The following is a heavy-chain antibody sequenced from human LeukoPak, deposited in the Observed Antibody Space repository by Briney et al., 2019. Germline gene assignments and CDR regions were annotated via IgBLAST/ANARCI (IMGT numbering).Heavy chain of an antibody. J-gene: IGHJ4*02. D-gene: IGHD5-18*01. CDR2: IYYSGST. CDR1: GGSISSNGYY. V-gene: IGHV4-39*01. CDR3: ARQVGYSYGRFDY. Sequence: SETLSLTCTITGGSISSNGYYWGWLRHPPEKGLEWIGSIYYSGSTYYSPSLKSRLTISVDTSKNQFSLKLSSVSAADTAVYYCARQVGYSYGRFDYWGQGTLVTVSS.